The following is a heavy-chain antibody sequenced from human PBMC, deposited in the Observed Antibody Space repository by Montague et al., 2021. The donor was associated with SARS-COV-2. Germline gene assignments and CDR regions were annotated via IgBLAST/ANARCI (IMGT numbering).Heavy chain of an antibody. V-gene: IGHV4-34*01. D-gene: IGHD5-12*01. CDR1: GDSVSGYY. J-gene: IGHJ4*02. CDR2: INHSGST. Sequence: SETLSLTCAVSGDSVSGYYWSWIRQPPGKGLEWIGEINHSGSTDYNPSLKSRVTISVHTSRNQFSLDLSSVTAADTAVYYCAKCRLDGGHIGYEVYYIDYWGQGTLVTVSS. CDR3: AKCRLDGGHIGYEVYYIDY.